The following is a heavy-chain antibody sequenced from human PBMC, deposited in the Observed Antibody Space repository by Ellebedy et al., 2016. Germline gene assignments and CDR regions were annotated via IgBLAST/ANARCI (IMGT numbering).Heavy chain of an antibody. V-gene: IGHV4-59*01. CDR1: GGSISSYY. D-gene: IGHD5-18*01. Sequence: SETLSLTXTVSGGSISSYYWSWIRQLPGKGLEWIGYIYYSGSTNYNPSLKSRVTISVDTSKNQFSLKLSSVTAADTAVYYCARVGYSYGSFVDYWGQGTLVTVSS. CDR2: IYYSGST. CDR3: ARVGYSYGSFVDY. J-gene: IGHJ4*02.